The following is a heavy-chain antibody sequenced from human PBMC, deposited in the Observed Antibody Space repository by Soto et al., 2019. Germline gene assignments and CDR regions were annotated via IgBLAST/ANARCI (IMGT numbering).Heavy chain of an antibody. CDR2: IYYSGST. CDR1: GGSISSYY. J-gene: IGHJ4*02. CDR3: ARYSGYDSAFDY. D-gene: IGHD5-12*01. Sequence: PSETLSLTCTVSGGSISSYYWSWIRQPPGKGLEWIGYIYYSGSTNYNPSLKSRVTISVDTSKNQFSLKLSSVTAADTAVYYCARYSGYDSAFDYWGQGTLVTVSS. V-gene: IGHV4-59*08.